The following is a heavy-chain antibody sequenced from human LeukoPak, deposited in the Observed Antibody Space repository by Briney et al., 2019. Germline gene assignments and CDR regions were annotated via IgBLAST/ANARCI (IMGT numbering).Heavy chain of an antibody. D-gene: IGHD6-13*01. CDR3: ARVVGWQQLDRSFDY. J-gene: IGHJ4*02. CDR1: GGSISSYY. Sequence: LSLTCTVSGGSISSYYWSWIRQPPGKGLEWVANIKQDGGEKYYVDSVKGRFTISRDDAKTSVYLQMNSLRAEDTAVYYCARVVGWQQLDRSFDYWGQGTLVTVSS. V-gene: IGHV3-7*01. CDR2: IKQDGGEK.